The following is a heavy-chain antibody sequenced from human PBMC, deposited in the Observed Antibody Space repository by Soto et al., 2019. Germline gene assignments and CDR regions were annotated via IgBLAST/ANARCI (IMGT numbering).Heavy chain of an antibody. J-gene: IGHJ6*03. Sequence: ASVKVSCKASGYTFTSYDINWVRQATGQGLEWMGWMNPNSGNTGYAQKFQGRVTMTRNTSISTAYMELSSLRSEDTAVYYCARGRGQLVPGSLGYYYYMDVWGKGTTVTVSS. D-gene: IGHD6-6*01. CDR2: MNPNSGNT. CDR3: ARGRGQLVPGSLGYYYYMDV. V-gene: IGHV1-8*01. CDR1: GYTFTSYD.